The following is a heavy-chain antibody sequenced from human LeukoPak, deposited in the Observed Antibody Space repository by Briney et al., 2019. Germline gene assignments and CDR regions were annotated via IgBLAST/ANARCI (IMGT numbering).Heavy chain of an antibody. D-gene: IGHD1-26*01. J-gene: IGHJ4*02. V-gene: IGHV4-38-2*02. CDR1: GDSISSGNY. CDR2: IFHSGST. Sequence: SETLSLTCTVSGDSISSGNYWGWIRQPPGKGLEGIGSIFHSGSTYFNLSLKSRFTISVDTSKNQFSLRLSSVTAADTAVYYGAREGQVVGPTMSDYWGQGTLVTVSS. CDR3: AREGQVVGPTMSDY.